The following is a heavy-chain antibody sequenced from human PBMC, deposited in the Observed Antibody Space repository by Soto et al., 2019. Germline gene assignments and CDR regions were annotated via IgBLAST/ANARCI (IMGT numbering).Heavy chain of an antibody. CDR2: IYPGDSDT. CDR3: ARSIKEQLHSSYYYGMDV. V-gene: IGHV5-51*01. CDR1: GYSFTSYW. J-gene: IGHJ6*02. D-gene: IGHD6-13*01. Sequence: GESLKISCKGSGYSFTSYWIGWVRQMPGKGLEWMGIIYPGDSDTRYSPSFQGQVTISADKSISTAYLQWSSLKASATALYYCARSIKEQLHSSYYYGMDVWGQGTTVTVSS.